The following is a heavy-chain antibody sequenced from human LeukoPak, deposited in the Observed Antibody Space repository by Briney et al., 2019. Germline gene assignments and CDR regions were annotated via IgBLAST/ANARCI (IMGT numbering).Heavy chain of an antibody. CDR1: GFTFSRYY. J-gene: IGHJ4*02. CDR2: IKEDGSDR. CDR3: ARVANWDLDY. D-gene: IGHD1-1*01. V-gene: IGHV3-7*05. Sequence: PGGSLRLSCAASGFTFSRYYMSWVRQAPGKGLEWVASIKEDGSDRYYEDSVRGRFTISRDNAKNSLYLQMNSLRADDTAVYYCARVANWDLDYWGQGTLVPVSS.